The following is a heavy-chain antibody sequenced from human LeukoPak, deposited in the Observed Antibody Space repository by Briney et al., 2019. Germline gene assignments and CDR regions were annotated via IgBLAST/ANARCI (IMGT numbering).Heavy chain of an antibody. J-gene: IGHJ4*02. CDR2: ISGSGGST. CDR3: AKVVKLQYNY. V-gene: IGHV3-23*01. D-gene: IGHD3-16*02. CDR1: GFTFSGYA. Sequence: PGGSLRLSCAASGFTFSGYAMSWVRQAPGKGLEWVSAISGSGGSTYYADSVKGRFTISRDNSKNTLYLQMNGLRAEDTAVYYCAKVVKLQYNYWGQGTLVTVSS.